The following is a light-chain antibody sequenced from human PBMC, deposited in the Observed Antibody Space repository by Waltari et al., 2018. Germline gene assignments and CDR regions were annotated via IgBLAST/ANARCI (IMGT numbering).Light chain of an antibody. CDR1: NSDVGGYKY. Sequence: QSALTQPPSASGSPGQSVTISCTGTNSDVGGYKYVSWYQQHPGKATKIMIYEVSKRPSRVPDRFPGSKSGKTGSLTVTRLQAEDEADYYCSSYAGSNNPYVFGTGTKVTVL. CDR2: EVS. V-gene: IGLV2-8*01. CDR3: SSYAGSNNPYV. J-gene: IGLJ1*01.